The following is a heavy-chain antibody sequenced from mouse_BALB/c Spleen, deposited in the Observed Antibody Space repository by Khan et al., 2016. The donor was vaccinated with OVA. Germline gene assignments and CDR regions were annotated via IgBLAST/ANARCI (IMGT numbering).Heavy chain of an antibody. CDR2: IYPGSDNA. D-gene: IGHD2-3*01. CDR1: GYTFTYYV. J-gene: IGHJ2*01. Sequence: QMQLEESGPELVKPGASVKMSCKASGYTFTYYVITWVKQRTGQGLEWIGEIYPGSDNAYYNERFKGKATLTAAQSSNTTHMQLSSLTSEDSAVYFCARGDGYYVYFDYWGQGTTLTVSS. V-gene: IGHV1-81*01. CDR3: ARGDGYYVYFDY.